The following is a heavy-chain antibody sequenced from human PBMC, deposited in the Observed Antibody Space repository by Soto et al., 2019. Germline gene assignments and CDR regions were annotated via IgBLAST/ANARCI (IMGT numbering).Heavy chain of an antibody. CDR2: IKSKTDGGTT. CDR1: GFTFSNAW. CDR3: TTDGRSSSLNNYYYYYYMDV. D-gene: IGHD6-6*01. V-gene: IGHV3-15*01. J-gene: IGHJ6*03. Sequence: KLGGSLRLSCAASGFTFSNAWMSWVRQAPGKGLEWVGRIKSKTDGGTTDYAAPVKGRFTISRDDSKNTLYLQMNSLKTEDTAVYYCTTDGRSSSLNNYYYYYYMDVWGKGTTVTVSS.